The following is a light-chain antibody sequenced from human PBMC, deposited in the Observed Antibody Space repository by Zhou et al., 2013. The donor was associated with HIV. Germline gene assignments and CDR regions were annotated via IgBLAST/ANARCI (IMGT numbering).Light chain of an antibody. Sequence: AIRMTQSPSSFSASTGDRVTITCRASQGISSYLAWYQQKPGKAPKLLIYSAFNLHSGVPSRFSGSGSGTDFTLTITSLQPEDFATYYCQQSYSTPHTFGQGTKLEIK. J-gene: IGKJ2*01. V-gene: IGKV1-8*01. CDR2: SAF. CDR1: QGISSY. CDR3: QQSYSTPHT.